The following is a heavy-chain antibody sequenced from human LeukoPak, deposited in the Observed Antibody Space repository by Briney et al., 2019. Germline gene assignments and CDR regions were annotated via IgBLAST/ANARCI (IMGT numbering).Heavy chain of an antibody. D-gene: IGHD6-13*01. CDR1: GFTFSSYS. Sequence: PGGSLRLSCAASGFTFSSYSMNWVRQAPGKGLEWVSSISSSSSYIYYADSVKGRFTISRDNAKNSLYLQMNSLRAEDTAVYYCAREEPGIAAAAPYFDYWGQGTLVTVSS. CDR3: AREEPGIAAAAPYFDY. CDR2: ISSSSSYI. J-gene: IGHJ4*02. V-gene: IGHV3-21*01.